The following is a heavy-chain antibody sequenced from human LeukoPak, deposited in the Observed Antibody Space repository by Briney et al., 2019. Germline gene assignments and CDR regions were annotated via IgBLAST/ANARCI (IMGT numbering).Heavy chain of an antibody. Sequence: GGSLRLSCAASGFTFSSYEMNWVRRAPGKGLEWVSYISSSGSTIYYAGSVKGRFTISRDNAKNSLYLQMNSLRAEDTAVYYCAREKTGTWVFSYYYGMDVWGQGTTVTVSS. J-gene: IGHJ6*02. D-gene: IGHD1-7*01. CDR3: AREKTGTWVFSYYYGMDV. CDR2: ISSSGSTI. V-gene: IGHV3-48*03. CDR1: GFTFSSYE.